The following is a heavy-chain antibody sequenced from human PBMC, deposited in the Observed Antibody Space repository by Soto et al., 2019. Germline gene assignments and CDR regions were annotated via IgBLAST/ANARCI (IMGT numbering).Heavy chain of an antibody. D-gene: IGHD2-2*01. J-gene: IGHJ4*02. Sequence: QVQLVESGGGVVQPGRSLRLSCAASGFTFSSYGMHWVRQAPGKGLEWVAVIWYDGSNKYYADSVKGRFTISRDNSKNPLYLQMNTLRAEDTAVYYCARDCSSTSCHGGFDYWGQGTLVTVSS. CDR1: GFTFSSYG. CDR2: IWYDGSNK. V-gene: IGHV3-33*01. CDR3: ARDCSSTSCHGGFDY.